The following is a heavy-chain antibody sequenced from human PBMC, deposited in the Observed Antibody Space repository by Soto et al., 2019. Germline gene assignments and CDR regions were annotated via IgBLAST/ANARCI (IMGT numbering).Heavy chain of an antibody. V-gene: IGHV1-69*04. CDR1: GGTFSSYT. D-gene: IGHD1-7*01. J-gene: IGHJ6*03. Sequence: SVKVSCKASGGTFSSYTISWVRQAPGQGLEWMGRIIPILGIANYAQKFQGRVTITADKSTSTAYMELSSLRSEDTTVYYCARDLELNYYYYYMDVWGKGTTVTVSS. CDR3: ARDLELNYYYYYMDV. CDR2: IIPILGIA.